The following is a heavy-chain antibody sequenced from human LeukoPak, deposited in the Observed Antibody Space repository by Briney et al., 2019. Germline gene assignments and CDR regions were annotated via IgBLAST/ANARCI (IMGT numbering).Heavy chain of an antibody. CDR2: INYSGNT. CDR3: ARRSNYNGSGSYEFDY. Sequence: SETLSLTCTVSGGSVSSSSYYWGWIRQPPGKGLEWIGSINYSGNTYYNPSLKSRVIMSVDTSKNQFSLNLSSVTAADTAVYYCARRSNYNGSGSYEFDYWGQGALATVSS. J-gene: IGHJ4*02. CDR1: GGSVSSSSYY. D-gene: IGHD3-10*01. V-gene: IGHV4-39*01.